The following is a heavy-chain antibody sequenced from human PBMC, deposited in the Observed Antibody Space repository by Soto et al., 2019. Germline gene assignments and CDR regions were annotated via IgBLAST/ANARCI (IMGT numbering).Heavy chain of an antibody. CDR3: AAYSSSSYYYYYGMDV. CDR1: GFTVSSYR. D-gene: IGHD6-6*01. V-gene: IGHV3-21*01. CDR2: ISSSSSYI. J-gene: IGHJ6*02. Sequence: GGSLRLSCAASGFTVSSYRMNWVRQAPGKGLEWVSSISSSSSYIYYADSVKGRFTISRDNAKNSLYLQMNSLRAEDTAVYYCAAYSSSSYYYYYGMDVWGQGTTVTVSS.